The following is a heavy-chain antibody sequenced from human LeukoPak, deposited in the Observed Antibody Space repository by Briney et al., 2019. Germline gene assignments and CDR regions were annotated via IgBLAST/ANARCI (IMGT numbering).Heavy chain of an antibody. D-gene: IGHD4-11*01. V-gene: IGHV1-69*06. Sequence: SVKVSCKASGGTSSSYAISWVRQAPGQGLEWMGGIIPIFGTANYAQKFQGRVTITADKSTSTAYMELSSLRSEDTALYYCAREGGEQTTVLDYWGQGTLVTVSS. CDR2: IIPIFGTA. CDR1: GGTSSSYA. J-gene: IGHJ4*02. CDR3: AREGGEQTTVLDY.